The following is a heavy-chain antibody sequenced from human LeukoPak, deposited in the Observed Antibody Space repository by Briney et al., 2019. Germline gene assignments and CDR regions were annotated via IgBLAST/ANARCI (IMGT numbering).Heavy chain of an antibody. CDR3: ASFRDGYNPFDY. CDR1: GGSFSGYY. V-gene: IGHV4-34*01. Sequence: PSETLSLTCAVYGGSFSGYYWSWIRQPPGKGLERIGENNHSGSTNYDPSLKSRVTISVDTSKNQFSLKLSSVAAADTAVYYCASFRDGYNPFDYWGQGSLVTVSS. J-gene: IGHJ4*02. D-gene: IGHD5-24*01. CDR2: NNHSGST.